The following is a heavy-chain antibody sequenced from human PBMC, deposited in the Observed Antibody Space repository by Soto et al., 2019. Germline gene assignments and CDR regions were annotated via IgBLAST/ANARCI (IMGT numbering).Heavy chain of an antibody. J-gene: IGHJ5*02. Sequence: SETLSLTCGVSGDSVSSVNWWSWVRQAPGKGLEWIGEIYHSGTTNYNPSLTGRVTMSVDKSKNQFSLNLTSVTAADTAVYYCARLKRFFTIYPLDPWGQGTLVTVYS. CDR2: IYHSGTT. CDR1: GDSVSSVNW. V-gene: IGHV4-4*02. CDR3: ARLKRFFTIYPLDP. D-gene: IGHD3-3*01.